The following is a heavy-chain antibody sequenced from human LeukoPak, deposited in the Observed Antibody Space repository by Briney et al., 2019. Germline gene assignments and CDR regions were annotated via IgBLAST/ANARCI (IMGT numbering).Heavy chain of an antibody. J-gene: IGHJ6*03. CDR2: IYPGDSDT. D-gene: IGHD1-1*01. CDR1: GYSFTSYW. V-gene: IGHV5-51*01. CDR3: ARQQHTDYYYYYMDV. Sequence: GESLKISCKGSGYSFTSYWIGWVRQMPGKGLEWMGIIYPGDSDTRYSPSFQGQVTISADKSISTAYLQWSSLKASDTAMYYCARQQHTDYYYYYMDVWGKGTTVTVSS.